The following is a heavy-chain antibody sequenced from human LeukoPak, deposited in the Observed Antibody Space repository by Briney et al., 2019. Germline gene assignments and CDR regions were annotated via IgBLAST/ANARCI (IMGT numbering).Heavy chain of an antibody. V-gene: IGHV3-30*04. J-gene: IGHJ4*02. CDR2: ISYDGSNK. D-gene: IGHD3-22*01. CDR3: AREGSLETYDSSGTIDY. CDR1: GFTFSSYA. Sequence: PGGSLRLSCAASGFTFSSYAMHWVRQAPGKGLEWVAVISYDGSNKYYADSVKGRFTISRDNSKNTLYLQMNSLRAEDTAVYYCAREGSLETYDSSGTIDYWGQGTLVTVSS.